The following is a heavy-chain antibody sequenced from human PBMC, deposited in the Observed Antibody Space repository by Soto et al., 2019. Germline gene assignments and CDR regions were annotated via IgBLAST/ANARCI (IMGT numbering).Heavy chain of an antibody. CDR2: ISSSGGST. CDR1: GFTFSSYA. CDR3: AKYLGTSATGAKKGAYDGFDV. J-gene: IGHJ3*01. V-gene: IGHV3-23*01. Sequence: GGSLRLSCAASGFTFSSYAMSWVRQAPGKGLEWVSAISSSGGSTYYADSVKGRFTISRDNSKNTLYLQMNSLRAEDTAGYYCAKYLGTSATGAKKGAYDGFDVWGQGTMVTVSS. D-gene: IGHD2-2*01.